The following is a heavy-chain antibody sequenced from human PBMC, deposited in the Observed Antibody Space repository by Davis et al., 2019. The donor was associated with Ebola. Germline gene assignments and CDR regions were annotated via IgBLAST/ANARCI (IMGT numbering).Heavy chain of an antibody. CDR2: INPNTGGT. CDR1: GYTFTGFY. J-gene: IGHJ6*02. V-gene: IGHV1-2*04. D-gene: IGHD4-17*01. Sequence: ASVKVSCKASGYTFTGFYIHWARQAPGQGLEWLGWINPNTGGTNLAQKFQGWVTMTRDTSISTAYMELSSLRSEDTAVYYCARYYGDFYYYGMDVWGQGTTVTVSS. CDR3: ARYYGDFYYYGMDV.